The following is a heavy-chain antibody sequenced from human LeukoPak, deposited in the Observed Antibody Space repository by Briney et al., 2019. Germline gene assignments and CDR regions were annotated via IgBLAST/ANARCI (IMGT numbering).Heavy chain of an antibody. J-gene: IGHJ6*02. CDR2: IYTSGST. Sequence: PSETLSLTCTVSGGSISSYYWSWIRQPAGKGLEWIGRIYTSGSTNYNPSLKSRVAMSVDTSKNQFSLKLSSVTAADTAVYYCARDSIIANSWSGAGYYYGMDVWGQGTTVTVSS. CDR3: ARDSIIANSWSGAGYYYGMDV. CDR1: GGSISSYY. V-gene: IGHV4-4*07. D-gene: IGHD6-13*01.